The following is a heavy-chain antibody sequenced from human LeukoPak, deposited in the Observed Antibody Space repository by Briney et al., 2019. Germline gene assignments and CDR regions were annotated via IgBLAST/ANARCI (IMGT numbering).Heavy chain of an antibody. D-gene: IGHD3-22*01. CDR2: IKQDGSEK. J-gene: IGHJ4*02. CDR3: ALSGYYLPNYFDY. Sequence: GGSLRLSCAASGFTFSSYWMSWVRQAPGKGLEWVANIKQDGSEKYYVDSVKGRFTISRDNAKNSLYLQMNSLRAEDTAVYYCALSGYYLPNYFDYWGQGTLVTVSS. CDR1: GFTFSSYW. V-gene: IGHV3-7*01.